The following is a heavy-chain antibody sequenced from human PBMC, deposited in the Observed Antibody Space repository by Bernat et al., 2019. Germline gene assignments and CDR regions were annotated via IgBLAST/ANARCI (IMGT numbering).Heavy chain of an antibody. CDR3: ARDRYARGAPYYGMDV. V-gene: IGHV4-39*02. D-gene: IGHD2-2*01. CDR2: IHYSGST. Sequence: QLQLQESGPGLVKPSETLSLTCTVSGGSISSSSYYWGWIRQPPGKGLEWIGSIHYSGSTYYNPSLKSRVTISVDTSKNQFSLKLGSVTAADTAVYYCARDRYARGAPYYGMDVWGQGTTVTVSS. J-gene: IGHJ6*02. CDR1: GGSISSSSYY.